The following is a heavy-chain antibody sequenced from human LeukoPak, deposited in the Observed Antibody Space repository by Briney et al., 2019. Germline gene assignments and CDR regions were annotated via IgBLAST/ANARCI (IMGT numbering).Heavy chain of an antibody. D-gene: IGHD5-24*01. J-gene: IGHJ6*03. V-gene: IGHV4-59*01. CDR3: ARGGGMGHYYYYMDV. CDR2: IYYSGST. Sequence: PSETLSLTCTVSGGSIISYYWSWIRQPPGKGLEWIGYIYYSGSTNYNPPLKSRVTISVDTSKNQFSLKLSSVTAADTAVYYCARGGGMGHYYYYMDVWGKGTTVTISS. CDR1: GGSIISYY.